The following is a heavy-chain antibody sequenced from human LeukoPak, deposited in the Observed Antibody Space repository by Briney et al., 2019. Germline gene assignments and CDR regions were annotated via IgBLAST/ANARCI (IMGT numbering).Heavy chain of an antibody. V-gene: IGHV4-39*07. CDR3: ARGTYYGSGSYSGDPFFDY. D-gene: IGHD3-10*01. CDR2: IYYSGST. J-gene: IGHJ4*02. Sequence: SETLSLTCTVSGGSISSSSYYWGWIRQPPGKGLEWIGSIYYSGSTYYNPSLKSRVTISVDTSKNQFSLKLSSVTAADTAVYYCARGTYYGSGSYSGDPFFDYWGQGTLVTVSS. CDR1: GGSISSSSYY.